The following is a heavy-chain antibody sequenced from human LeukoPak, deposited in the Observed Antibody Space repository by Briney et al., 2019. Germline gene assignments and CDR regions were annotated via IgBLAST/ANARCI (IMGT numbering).Heavy chain of an antibody. CDR1: GGSISSSSYY. CDR3: ARPRSSYYFDY. J-gene: IGHJ4*02. Sequence: PSETLSLTCTVSGGSISSSSYYWGWIRQPPGKGLEWIGSIYYSGSTYYNPSLKSRVTISVDTSKNQFSLKLSSVTAADTAVYYCARPRSSYYFDYWGQGTLVTVSS. D-gene: IGHD2-2*01. CDR2: IYYSGST. V-gene: IGHV4-39*07.